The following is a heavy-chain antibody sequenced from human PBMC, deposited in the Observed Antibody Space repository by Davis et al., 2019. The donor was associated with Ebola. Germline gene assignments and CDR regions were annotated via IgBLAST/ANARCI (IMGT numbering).Heavy chain of an antibody. CDR3: ARRRIATAPYYYYGMDV. V-gene: IGHV5-51*01. CDR2: IYPGDSDT. D-gene: IGHD6-13*01. CDR1: VYRFTSSW. Sequence: TVSCKGSVYRFTSSWIGWVRQMPRKGLEWWGFIYPGDSDTTYSPHFHGQVTMSVNNSISTAYLQWSSLKASDTAMYDCARRRIATAPYYYYGMDVWGQGTTVTVSS. J-gene: IGHJ6*02.